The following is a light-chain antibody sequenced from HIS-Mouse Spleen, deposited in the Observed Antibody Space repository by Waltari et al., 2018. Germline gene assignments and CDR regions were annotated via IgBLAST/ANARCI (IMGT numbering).Light chain of an antibody. CDR1: QSISSW. CDR2: KAS. CDR3: QQYNSYSPGYT. V-gene: IGKV1-5*03. J-gene: IGKJ2*01. Sequence: DIQMTQSPSTLSASVGDRVTITCRASQSISSWLAWYQQKPGKAPNLLIYKASSLESGVPSRFSGRGSGTEFTLTISSLQPDDFATYYCQQYNSYSPGYTFGQGTKLEIK.